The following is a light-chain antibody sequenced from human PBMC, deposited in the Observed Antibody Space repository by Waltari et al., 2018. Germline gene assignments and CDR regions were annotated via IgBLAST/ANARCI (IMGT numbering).Light chain of an antibody. CDR1: SSDVGGYNF. V-gene: IGLV2-14*03. Sequence: QSALTQPASVSGSPGRSITISCTGTSSDVGGYNFVSWYQQHPGKAPKLMIYDVTNRPSGVSNRSPGSSSANTPPLTTPGPRLKKKPDNNASSNTGGSPMAFGIGTKLTVL. J-gene: IGLJ1*01. CDR3: SSNTGGSPMA. CDR2: DVT.